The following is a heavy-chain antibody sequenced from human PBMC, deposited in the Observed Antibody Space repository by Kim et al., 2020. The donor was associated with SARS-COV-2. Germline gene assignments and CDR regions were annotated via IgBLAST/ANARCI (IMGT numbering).Heavy chain of an antibody. D-gene: IGHD3-22*01. CDR2: ISAYNGNT. J-gene: IGHJ6*02. Sequence: ASVKVSCKASGYTFTSYGISWVRQAPGQGLEWMGWISAYNGNTNYAQKLQGRVTMTTDTSTSTAYMELRSLRSDDTAVYYCARAYYYDSSGYEAPRYYGMDVWGQGTTVTVSS. V-gene: IGHV1-18*01. CDR3: ARAYYYDSSGYEAPRYYGMDV. CDR1: GYTFTSYG.